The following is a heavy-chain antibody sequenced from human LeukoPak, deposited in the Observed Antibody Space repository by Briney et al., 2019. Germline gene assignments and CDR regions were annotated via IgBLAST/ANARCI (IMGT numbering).Heavy chain of an antibody. CDR1: GGSFSGYY. D-gene: IGHD6-13*01. CDR3: ARAPPGRIAAAGTIFDY. Sequence: PSETLSLTCAVYGGSFSGYYWSWIRQPPGKGLEWIGEINHSGSTNYNPSLKSRVTISVDTSKNQSSLKLSSVTAADTAVYYCARAPPGRIAAAGTIFDYWGQGTLVTVSS. V-gene: IGHV4-34*01. CDR2: INHSGST. J-gene: IGHJ4*02.